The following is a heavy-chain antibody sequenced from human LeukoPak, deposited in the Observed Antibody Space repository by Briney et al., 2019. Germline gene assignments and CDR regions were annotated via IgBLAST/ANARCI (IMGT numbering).Heavy chain of an antibody. D-gene: IGHD3-9*01. CDR3: AREIRLRYFDWLLSPLVGAFGI. CDR2: ISAYNGNT. Sequence: ASVKVSCKASGYTFTSYGISWVRQAPGQGLEWMGWISAYNGNTNYAQKLQGRVTMTTDTSTSTAYMELRSLRSDGTAVYCCAREIRLRYFDWLLSPLVGAFGIWGQGTMVTVSS. V-gene: IGHV1-18*01. CDR1: GYTFTSYG. J-gene: IGHJ3*02.